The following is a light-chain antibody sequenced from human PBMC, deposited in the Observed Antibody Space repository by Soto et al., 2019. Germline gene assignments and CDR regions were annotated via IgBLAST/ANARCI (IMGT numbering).Light chain of an antibody. J-gene: IGKJ1*01. CDR2: AAS. CDR1: QSLSSGF. V-gene: IGKV3-20*01. CDR3: QQFASLPRT. Sequence: EIVLTQSPGTLSLSPGKSGTLSCRASQSLSSGFLAWYQQRPGQAPRLLIYAASSRATGIPDRFSGTGSGTDFTLTISRLEPEDFAVYYCQQFASLPRTFGQGTKVEIK.